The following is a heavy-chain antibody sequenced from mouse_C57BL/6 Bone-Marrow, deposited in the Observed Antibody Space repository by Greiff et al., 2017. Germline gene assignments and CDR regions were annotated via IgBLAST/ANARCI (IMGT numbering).Heavy chain of an antibody. Sequence: VQLQQSGPELVKPGDSVKISCRASGYSFTGSFMNWVMQSHGKRLEWIGRIIPYNGDTFYNQKFKGKATLPVDKSSSTAHMELRSLTSEDSAVYYCARPYYYGSSYGYFDVWGTGTTVTVSS. D-gene: IGHD1-1*01. CDR2: IIPYNGDT. V-gene: IGHV1-20*01. CDR1: GYSFTGSF. CDR3: ARPYYYGSSYGYFDV. J-gene: IGHJ1*03.